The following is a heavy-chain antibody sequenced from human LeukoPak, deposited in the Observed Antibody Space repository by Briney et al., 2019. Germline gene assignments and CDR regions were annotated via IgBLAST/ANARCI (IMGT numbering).Heavy chain of an antibody. J-gene: IGHJ4*02. D-gene: IGHD2-15*01. Sequence: PSETLSVTCSVSGASINNYYWTWIRQPPGKGLEWIGYVYHTGASGYHPSLKSRVAMSLDTSKNQVSLNLTSVTAVDTAVYFCTRVDGGHFDYWGQGTLVTVSS. CDR2: VYHTGAS. CDR1: GASINNYY. V-gene: IGHV4-59*01. CDR3: TRVDGGHFDY.